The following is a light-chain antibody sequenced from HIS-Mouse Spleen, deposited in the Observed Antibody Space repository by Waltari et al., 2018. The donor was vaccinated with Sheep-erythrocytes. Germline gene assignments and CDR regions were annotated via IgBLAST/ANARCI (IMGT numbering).Light chain of an antibody. Sequence: DIVMTQAPDSLPVSLGERATINYKSSQSVLYSSNNKNYLAWYQQKPGQPPKLLIYWASTRESGVPDRFSGSGSGTDFTLTISSLQAEDVAVYYCQQYYSTLLTFGGGTKVEIK. V-gene: IGKV4-1*01. J-gene: IGKJ4*01. CDR2: WAS. CDR1: QSVLYSSNNKNY. CDR3: QQYYSTLLT.